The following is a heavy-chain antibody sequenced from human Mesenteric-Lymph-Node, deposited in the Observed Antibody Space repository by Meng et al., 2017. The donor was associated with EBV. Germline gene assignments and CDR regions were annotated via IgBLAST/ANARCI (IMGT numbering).Heavy chain of an antibody. CDR2: MYYSGST. J-gene: IGHJ5*02. D-gene: IGHD4-17*01. CDR1: GGSMSSYY. Sequence: VPLQSSRPGLVKPSETLSLTCSVSGGSMSSYYWSWIRQPPGKGLEWIGYMYYSGSTNYNPSLKRRVTIEVDTSKNQFSLKLSSVTTADTAVYYCARGGYGDFVKWFDPWGQGTLVTVSS. CDR3: ARGGYGDFVKWFDP. V-gene: IGHV4-59*01.